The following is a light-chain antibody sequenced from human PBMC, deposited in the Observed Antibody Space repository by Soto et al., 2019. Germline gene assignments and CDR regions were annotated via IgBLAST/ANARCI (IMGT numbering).Light chain of an antibody. J-gene: IGLJ1*01. Sequence: QSALTQPPSVSGAPGQRVTISCTGASSNTGASSDVHWYQQLPGTAPKLVIYGNSNRPSGVPDRFSGSKSGTSASLAITGLQADDEADYYCQSYDSSQSAYVFGSGTKLTVL. CDR3: QSYDSSQSAYV. V-gene: IGLV1-40*01. CDR1: SSNTGASSD. CDR2: GNS.